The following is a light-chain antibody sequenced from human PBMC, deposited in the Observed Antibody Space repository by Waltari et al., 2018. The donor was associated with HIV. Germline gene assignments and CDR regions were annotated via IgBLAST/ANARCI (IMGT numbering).Light chain of an antibody. V-gene: IGLV1-40*01. Sequence: QSELTQPPSVSAAPGQRVTISCTGSSSNIEAGYDVHWYQQVPGRAPKVVIYGNSNRPSGVPDRFPGSKSGSSASLVITGLQSEDEADYYCQSYDSNLSGLFGGGTKVTVL. CDR1: SSNIEAGYD. CDR3: QSYDSNLSGL. J-gene: IGLJ2*01. CDR2: GNS.